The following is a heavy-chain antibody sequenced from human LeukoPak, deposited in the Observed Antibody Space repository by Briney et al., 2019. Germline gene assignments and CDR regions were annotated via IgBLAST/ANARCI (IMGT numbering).Heavy chain of an antibody. Sequence: ASVKVSCKASGYTSYYMHWVRQAPGQGLEWMGIINPSGGSTSYAQKFQGRVTMTRDTSTSTVYMELSSLRSEDTAVYYCARAYYDSSAYHHAVYFDYWGQGTLVTVSS. CDR3: ARAYYDSSAYHHAVYFDY. V-gene: IGHV1-46*01. D-gene: IGHD3-22*01. CDR1: GYTSYY. J-gene: IGHJ4*02. CDR2: INPSGGST.